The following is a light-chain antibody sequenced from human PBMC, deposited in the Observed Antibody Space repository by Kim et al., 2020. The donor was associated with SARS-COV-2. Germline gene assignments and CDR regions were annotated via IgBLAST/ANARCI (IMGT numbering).Light chain of an antibody. CDR3: AAWDDRVNGRV. CDR2: NHD. Sequence: QSVLTQAPSVSGTPGQRVAISCSGSSSNIGKNTVSWFQQLPRTAPKHLIYNHDQRPSGVPDRFPGSKSGTSASLAISGLQSEDEANYYCAAWDDRVNGRVFGGGTKLTVL. V-gene: IGLV1-44*01. J-gene: IGLJ2*01. CDR1: SSNIGKNT.